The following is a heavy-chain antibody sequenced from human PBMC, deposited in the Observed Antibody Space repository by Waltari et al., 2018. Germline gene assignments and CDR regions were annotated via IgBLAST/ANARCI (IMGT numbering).Heavy chain of an antibody. V-gene: IGHV4-59*11. CDR1: GGSISSHY. D-gene: IGHD5-12*01. J-gene: IGHJ4*02. Sequence: QVQLQESGPGLVKPSETLSLTCTVSGGSISSHYWSWIRQPPGKGLEWIGYIYYSGSTNSHPSLKSRVTISVDTSKNQFSLKLSSVTAADTAVYYCARARVEMATISPFDYWGQGTLVTVSS. CDR3: ARARVEMATISPFDY. CDR2: IYYSGST.